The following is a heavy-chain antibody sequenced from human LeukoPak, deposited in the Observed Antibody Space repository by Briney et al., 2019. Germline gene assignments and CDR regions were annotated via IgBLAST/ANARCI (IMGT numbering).Heavy chain of an antibody. J-gene: IGHJ5*02. Sequence: QSGGSLLLSCAASGFTFDDYGMSGGRPAPGKGLEGVSAISGSGGSTYYAASVKGRFTISRNNSKNTLYLQMNSLRAEDTAVYYCAKDGEDGYCSGGSCYDWFDPWGQGTLVTVSS. CDR3: AKDGEDGYCSGGSCYDWFDP. CDR1: GFTFDDYG. CDR2: ISGSGGST. D-gene: IGHD2-15*01. V-gene: IGHV3-23*01.